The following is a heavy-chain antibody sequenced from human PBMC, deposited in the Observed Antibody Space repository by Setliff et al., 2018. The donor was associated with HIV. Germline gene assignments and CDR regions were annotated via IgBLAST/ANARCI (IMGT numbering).Heavy chain of an antibody. V-gene: IGHV3-23*01. Sequence: HPGGSLRLSCAASGFTLSSYAMNWVRQAPGKGLEWVSAVSGSGGNTYYAGSVKGRFTISSDNSKKTVYLQMNSLRAEDAAIYYCAKVGSTGWYYFDYWGHGTLGTVSS. CDR3: AKVGSTGWYYFDY. J-gene: IGHJ4*01. CDR2: VSGSGGNT. CDR1: GFTLSSYA. D-gene: IGHD6-13*01.